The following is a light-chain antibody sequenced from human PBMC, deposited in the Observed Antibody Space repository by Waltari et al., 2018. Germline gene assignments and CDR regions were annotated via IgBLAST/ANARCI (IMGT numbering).Light chain of an antibody. V-gene: IGLV4-69*01. CDR3: QTGGHGTWV. Sequence: QLVLTQSPSASASLGASVKLTCTLSSGHSSNIVAWHQQKPEKGPRYLMKVNSDGSHTKGDEIPVRFAGSSSGSERYLTISSLQSEDEADYYCQTGGHGTWVFGGGTKLTVV. CDR2: VNSDGSH. CDR1: SGHSSNI. J-gene: IGLJ3*02.